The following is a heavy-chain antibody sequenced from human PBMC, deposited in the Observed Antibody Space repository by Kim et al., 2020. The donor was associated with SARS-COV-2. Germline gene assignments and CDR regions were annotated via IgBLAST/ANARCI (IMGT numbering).Heavy chain of an antibody. CDR3: AKDDLDGNDS. CDR2: ST. V-gene: IGHV3-23*01. D-gene: IGHD3-3*01. Sequence: STYYADPVKGRFTISRDNSKNTLYLQMNSLRAEDMAVYYCAKDDLDGNDSWGQGTLGTVSS. J-gene: IGHJ4*02.